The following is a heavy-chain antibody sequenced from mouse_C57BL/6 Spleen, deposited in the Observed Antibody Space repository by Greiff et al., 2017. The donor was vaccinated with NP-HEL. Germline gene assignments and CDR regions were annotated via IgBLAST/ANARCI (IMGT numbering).Heavy chain of an antibody. CDR1: GYTFTSYW. D-gene: IGHD1-1*01. J-gene: IGHJ2*01. V-gene: IGHV1-69*01. CDR3: ARSHYGGSYYFDY. Sequence: QVQLQQPGAELVMPGASVKLSCKASGYTFTSYWMHWVKQRPGQGLEWIGEIDPSDSYTNYNQKFKGKSTLTVDKSSSTSYMQLSSLTSEDSAVYYCARSHYGGSYYFDYWGQGTTLTVSS. CDR2: IDPSDSYT.